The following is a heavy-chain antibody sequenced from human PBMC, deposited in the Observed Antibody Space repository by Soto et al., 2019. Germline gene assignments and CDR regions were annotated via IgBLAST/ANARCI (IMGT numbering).Heavy chain of an antibody. CDR1: GLNFDDFA. D-gene: IGHD3-3*01. V-gene: IGHV3-9*01. CDR2: IPWNRRVL. CDR3: AKGRYDFWSPYYFDS. J-gene: IGHJ4*02. Sequence: PGGSLRLSCVGTGLNFDDFAMHWVRQAPGKGLGWVSGIPWNRRVLAYADSVKGRFTISRDNARNSRYLQMDSLRDEGTALSYCAKGRYDFWSPYYFDSWGQGTLVTVSS.